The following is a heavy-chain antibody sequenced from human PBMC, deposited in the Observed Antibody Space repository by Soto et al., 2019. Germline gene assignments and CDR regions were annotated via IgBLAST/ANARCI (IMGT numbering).Heavy chain of an antibody. V-gene: IGHV3-23*01. D-gene: IGHD2-21*01. CDR1: GFTFSTYA. Sequence: DVNLLQSGGGLAQPGGSLRLSCATSGFTFSTYAMTWVRQVPGRGLQWVSTILPDETGFYTVSVKGRFTISRDNYRGIIYPQMNVVWVEDAAIYYCTKDRLSTYGQRFYYDSWGHGSLVTASS. CDR3: TKDRLSTYGQRFYYDS. J-gene: IGHJ4*01. CDR2: ILPDETG.